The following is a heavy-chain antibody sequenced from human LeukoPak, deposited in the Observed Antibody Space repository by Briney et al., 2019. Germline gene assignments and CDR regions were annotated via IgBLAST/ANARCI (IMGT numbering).Heavy chain of an antibody. CDR1: GGSISSSSYY. CDR2: IYYSGST. CDR3: AREGRHDAFDI. D-gene: IGHD3-10*01. Sequence: SETLSLTCTVSGGSISSSSYYWGWIRQPPGKGLEWIGSIYYSGSTYYNPPLKSRVTISVDTSKNQFSLKLSSVTAADTAVYYCAREGRHDAFDIWGQGTMVTVSS. J-gene: IGHJ3*02. V-gene: IGHV4-39*07.